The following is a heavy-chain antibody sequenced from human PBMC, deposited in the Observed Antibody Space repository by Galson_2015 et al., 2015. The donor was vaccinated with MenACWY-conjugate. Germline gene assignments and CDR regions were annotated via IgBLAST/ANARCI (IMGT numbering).Heavy chain of an antibody. CDR1: GGSISSSNW. CDR3: ARESYAVDTAMVNWYFDL. D-gene: IGHD5-18*01. J-gene: IGHJ2*01. V-gene: IGHV4-4*02. Sequence: SETLSLTCAVSGGSISSSNWWSWVRQPPGKGLEWIGEIYHSGSTNYNPSLKSRVTISVDKSKNQFSLKLSSVTAADTAVYYCARESYAVDTAMVNWYFDLWGRGTLVTVSS. CDR2: IYHSGST.